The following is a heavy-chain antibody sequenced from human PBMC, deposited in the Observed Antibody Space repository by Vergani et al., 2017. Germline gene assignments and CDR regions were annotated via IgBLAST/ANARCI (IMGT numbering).Heavy chain of an antibody. D-gene: IGHD1-26*01. Sequence: QVQLQQWGAGLLKPSETLSLTCAVYGGSFSGYYWSWIRQPPGKGLEWIGEINHSGSTNYNPSLKSRVTISVDTSKNQFSLKLSSVTAADTAVYYCARERGSYYMSPRYLQHWGQGTLVTVSS. CDR3: ARERGSYYMSPRYLQH. J-gene: IGHJ1*01. CDR2: INHSGST. CDR1: GGSFSGYY. V-gene: IGHV4-34*01.